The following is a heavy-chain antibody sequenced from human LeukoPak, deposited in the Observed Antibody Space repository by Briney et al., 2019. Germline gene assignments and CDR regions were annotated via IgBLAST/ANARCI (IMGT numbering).Heavy chain of an antibody. D-gene: IGHD4-17*01. V-gene: IGHV3-23*01. Sequence: GGSLRLSCAASGLTFSTYGMSWVRQAPGKGLEWVSAISGSGVSTYYADSVKGRFTISRDISKNAVYLQMNGLRAEDTAVYYCARDSYGDANFDSWGQGTLVTVSS. CDR3: ARDSYGDANFDS. CDR2: ISGSGVST. CDR1: GLTFSTYG. J-gene: IGHJ4*02.